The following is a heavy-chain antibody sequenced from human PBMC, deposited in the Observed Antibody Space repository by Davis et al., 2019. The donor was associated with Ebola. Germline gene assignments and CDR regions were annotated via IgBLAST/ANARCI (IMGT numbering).Heavy chain of an antibody. CDR3: ARVSSDKLRVGIDYYYGMDV. CDR2: ISGSGGST. D-gene: IGHD2-21*01. J-gene: IGHJ6*02. CDR1: GFTFSNHA. V-gene: IGHV3-23*01. Sequence: GESLKISCAASGFTFSNHAVSWVRQAPGKGLEWVSVISGSGGSTYYADSVEGRFTISRDNAKNSVYLQMDSLGAEDTAIYYCARVSSDKLRVGIDYYYGMDVWGQGTTVTVSS.